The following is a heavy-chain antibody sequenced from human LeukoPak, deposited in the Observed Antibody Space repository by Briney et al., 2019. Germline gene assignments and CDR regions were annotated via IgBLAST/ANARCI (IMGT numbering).Heavy chain of an antibody. CDR3: ARGQTNRLLWVGELVSNINPFDY. Sequence: ASVKVSCKASGYTFSRYGISWVRQAPGQGLEWMGWISGYNGHTKYAQKVQGRVTMSTDTSTSTVYMGLRSLISGDTGVYYCARGQTNRLLWVGELVSNINPFDYWGQGTLVTVSS. CDR2: ISGYNGHT. V-gene: IGHV1-18*01. CDR1: GYTFSRYG. J-gene: IGHJ4*02. D-gene: IGHD3-10*01.